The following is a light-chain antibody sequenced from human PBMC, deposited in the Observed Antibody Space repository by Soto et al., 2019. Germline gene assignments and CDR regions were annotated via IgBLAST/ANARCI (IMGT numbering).Light chain of an antibody. CDR2: DVS. CDR1: SSDVGGYNY. Sequence: QSALTQPRSVSGSPGQSVTISCTGTSSDVGGYNYVSWYQQHPGKAPKLMIYDVSKRPSGVPDRFSGSKSGNTASLTISGLQAEDEADNYCCSYAGSYTHVFGPGTKLTVL. CDR3: CSYAGSYTHV. J-gene: IGLJ1*01. V-gene: IGLV2-11*01.